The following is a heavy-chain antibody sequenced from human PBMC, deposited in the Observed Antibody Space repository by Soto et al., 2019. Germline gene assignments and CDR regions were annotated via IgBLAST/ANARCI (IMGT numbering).Heavy chain of an antibody. D-gene: IGHD3-10*01. CDR2: ISPHKDDT. J-gene: IGHJ4*02. CDR1: GYTFSRIG. CDR3: ARDLDGSGSYFTNY. Sequence: ASVKVSCKTSGYTFSRIGITWVRQAPGQGLEWMGWISPHKDDTYYAQRLQGRVTMTTDTSTNTAYMELRSLRSDDTAVYFCARDLDGSGSYFTNYWGPGTLVTVSS. V-gene: IGHV1-18*01.